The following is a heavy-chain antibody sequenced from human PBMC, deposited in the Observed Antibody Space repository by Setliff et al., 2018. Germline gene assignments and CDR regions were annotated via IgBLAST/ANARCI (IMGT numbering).Heavy chain of an antibody. D-gene: IGHD5-18*01. V-gene: IGHV3-64*04. CDR1: GFTFNTYT. CDR2: IGPNGGST. J-gene: IGHJ4*02. CDR3: AKEVYRYGLNRIDY. Sequence: GGSLRLSCAASGFTFNTYTMHWVRQAPGKGLEYVSSIGPNGGSTYYADSVKGRFTISRDNSKNTLYPQTNSLRAEDTAVYYCAKEVYRYGLNRIDYWGQGTLVTVSS.